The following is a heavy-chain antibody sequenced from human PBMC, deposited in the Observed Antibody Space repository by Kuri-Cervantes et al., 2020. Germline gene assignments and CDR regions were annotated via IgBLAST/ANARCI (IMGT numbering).Heavy chain of an antibody. CDR3: ARGDYYGSGSYYNAPTNYYYGMDV. Sequence: ESLKISCAASGFTFSSYAMSWVRQGPGKGLEWVSIISDSGGSTYYADSVKGRLTISRDNSKNTLYLQMNSLRAEDTAVYYCARGDYYGSGSYYNAPTNYYYGMDVWGQGTTVTGSS. V-gene: IGHV3-23*01. CDR2: ISDSGGST. CDR1: GFTFSSYA. J-gene: IGHJ6*02. D-gene: IGHD3-10*01.